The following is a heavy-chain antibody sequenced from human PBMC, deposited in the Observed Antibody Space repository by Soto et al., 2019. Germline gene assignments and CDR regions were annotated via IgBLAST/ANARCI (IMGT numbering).Heavy chain of an antibody. CDR3: AQGGSGYRNWFDP. V-gene: IGHV4-31*03. J-gene: IGHJ5*02. Sequence: QVQLQESGPGLVKPSQTLSPTCTVSGGSISRAGYYWTWIRQQPGKGLEWIAYIHYDGSTHYNPSLKSRVSISVDTSVNQFSLKLYSVTAGDTAVYYCAQGGSGYRNWFDPWGQGTLVTVSP. D-gene: IGHD3-3*01. CDR1: GGSISRAGYY. CDR2: IHYDGST.